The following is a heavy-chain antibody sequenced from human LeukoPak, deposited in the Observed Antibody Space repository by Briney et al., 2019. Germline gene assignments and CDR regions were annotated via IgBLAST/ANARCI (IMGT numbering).Heavy chain of an antibody. D-gene: IGHD3-9*01. CDR1: GYTFTGYY. Sequence: ASVKVTCKASGYTFTGYYMHWVRQAPGQGLEWMGWINPNSGGTNYAQKFQGRVTMTRDTSISTAYMELSRLRSDDTAVYYCARDTGLYYDILTGYSPYYGMDVWGQGTTVTVSS. V-gene: IGHV1-2*02. CDR3: ARDTGLYYDILTGYSPYYGMDV. J-gene: IGHJ6*02. CDR2: INPNSGGT.